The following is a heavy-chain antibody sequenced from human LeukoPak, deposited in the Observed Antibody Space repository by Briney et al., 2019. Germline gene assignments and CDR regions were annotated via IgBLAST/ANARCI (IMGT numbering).Heavy chain of an antibody. J-gene: IGHJ4*02. CDR2: ISYDGSNK. CDR1: GFTFSSYS. V-gene: IGHV3-30*18. CDR3: AKGSLNVVVVLAARGLVDY. D-gene: IGHD2-2*01. Sequence: GGSLRLSCAASGFTFSSYSMHWVRQAPGKGLEWVAVISYDGSNKYYADSVKGRFTISRDNSKNTLYLQTSSLRAEDTALYYCAKGSLNVVVVLAARGLVDYWGQGSLVTVSS.